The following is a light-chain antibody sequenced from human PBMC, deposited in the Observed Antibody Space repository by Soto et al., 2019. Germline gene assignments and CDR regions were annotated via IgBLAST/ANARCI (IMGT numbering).Light chain of an antibody. Sequence: ENVLSQSLVTLSLYTKERVTLSCRAIQSVSSSYLAWYQHKPGQAPGLRIYGASSRDTAIPDRFSGSGSGTDFTLTISRLEHEDFAVYDCQHYGSSPSWTFGQGTKVDI. CDR1: QSVSSSY. J-gene: IGKJ1*01. CDR2: GAS. CDR3: QHYGSSPSWT. V-gene: IGKV3-20*01.